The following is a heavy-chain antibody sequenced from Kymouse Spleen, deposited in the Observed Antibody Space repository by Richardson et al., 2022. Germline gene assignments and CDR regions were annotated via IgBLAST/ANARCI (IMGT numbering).Heavy chain of an antibody. CDR1: GFTFSSYG. V-gene: IGHV3-30*18. CDR3: AKSIVVVPAAPYYYYYGMDV. Sequence: QVQLVESGGGVVQPGRSLRLSCAASGFTFSSYGMHWVRQAPGKGLEWVAVISYDGSNKYYADSVKGRFTISRDNSKNTLYLQMNSLRAEDTAVYYCAKSIVVVPAAPYYYYYGMDVWGQGTTVTVSS. J-gene: IGHJ6*02. D-gene: IGHD2-2*02. CDR2: ISYDGSNK.